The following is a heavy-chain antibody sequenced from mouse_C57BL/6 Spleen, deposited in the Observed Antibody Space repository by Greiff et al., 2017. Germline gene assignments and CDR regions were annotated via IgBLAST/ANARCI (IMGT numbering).Heavy chain of an antibody. J-gene: IGHJ3*01. CDR2: IWSGGST. CDR1: GFSLTSYG. CDR3: ARNSDDGFSFAY. D-gene: IGHD2-3*01. Sequence: VMLVESGPGLVQPSQSLSITCTVSGFSLTSYGVHWVRQSPGKGLEWLGVIWSGGSTDYNAAFISRLSISKDNSKSQVFFKMNSLQADDTAIYYCARNSDDGFSFAYWGQGTLVTVSA. V-gene: IGHV2-2*01.